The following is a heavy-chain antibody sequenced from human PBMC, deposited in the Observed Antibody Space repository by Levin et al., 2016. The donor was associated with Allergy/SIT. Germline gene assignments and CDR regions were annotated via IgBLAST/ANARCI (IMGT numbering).Heavy chain of an antibody. Sequence: GESLKISCKGSGYSFTSYGISWVRQAPGQGLEWMGWISAYNGNTNYAQKLQGRVTMTTDTSTSTAYMELRSLRSDDTAVYYCAKDPYYDSSGVGYWGQGTLVTVSS. V-gene: IGHV1-18*04. CDR1: GYSFTSYG. J-gene: IGHJ4*02. CDR3: AKDPYYDSSGVGY. D-gene: IGHD3-22*01. CDR2: ISAYNGNT.